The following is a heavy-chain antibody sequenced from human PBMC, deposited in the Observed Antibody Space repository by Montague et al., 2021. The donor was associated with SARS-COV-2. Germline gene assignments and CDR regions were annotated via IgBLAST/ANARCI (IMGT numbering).Heavy chain of an antibody. V-gene: IGHV4-4*02. J-gene: IGHJ4*02. CDR1: GDSIMPADC. CDR3: VRAGVIHDRPPV. CDR2: IYQRVST. D-gene: IGHD2-8*01. Sequence: SETLSLTCAVSGDSIMPADCWSWVRQPPGQGLEWIGEIYQRVSTNYNPSLKSRVSMSVDKSKNQVSLELYSVTAGGTALYYCVRAGVIHDRPPVWGQGALVIVSS.